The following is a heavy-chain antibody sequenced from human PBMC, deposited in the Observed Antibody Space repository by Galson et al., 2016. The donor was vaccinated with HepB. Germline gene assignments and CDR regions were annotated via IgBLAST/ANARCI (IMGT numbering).Heavy chain of an antibody. CDR2: INLDSGGT. D-gene: IGHD1/OR15-1a*01. CDR1: GYTFTGHY. CDR3: ASKRGLWLEHSPSFDY. J-gene: IGHJ4*02. V-gene: IGHV1-2*02. Sequence: SVKVSCKASGYTFTGHYLHWVRQAPGQGLAWMGWINLDSGGTKYTQKFQGRVTMTRDTSISTAYLELTRLTSDDTAVYFCASKRGLWLEHSPSFDYWGQGTLVTVSS.